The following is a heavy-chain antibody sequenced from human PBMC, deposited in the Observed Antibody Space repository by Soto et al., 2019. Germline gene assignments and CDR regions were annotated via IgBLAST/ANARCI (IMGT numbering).Heavy chain of an antibody. CDR3: AKAYYYGSGSYYFSEAYYYYYYMDV. Sequence: EVLLLESGGGLVQPGGSLRLSCAASGFTFSSYAMRWVRQAPGKGLEWVSAISGSGGSTYYADSVKGRFTISRDNSKDTLYLQMNSLRDEDTAVYYFAKAYYYGSGSYYFSEAYYYYYYMDVWGKGTTVTGSS. D-gene: IGHD3-10*01. CDR1: GFTFSSYA. CDR2: ISGSGGST. V-gene: IGHV3-23*01. J-gene: IGHJ6*03.